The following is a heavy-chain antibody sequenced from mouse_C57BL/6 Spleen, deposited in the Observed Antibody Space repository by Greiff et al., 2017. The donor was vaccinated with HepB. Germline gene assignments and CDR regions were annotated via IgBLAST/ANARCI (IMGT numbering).Heavy chain of an antibody. J-gene: IGHJ2*01. V-gene: IGHV14-4*01. CDR3: TTAVATDY. Sequence: VHVKQSGAELVRPGASVKLSCTASGFNIKDDYMHWVKQRPEQGLEWIGWIDPENGDTEYASKFQGKATITADTSSNTAYLQLSSLTSEDTAVYYCTTAVATDYWGQGTTLTVSS. CDR2: IDPENGDT. D-gene: IGHD1-1*01. CDR1: GFNIKDDY.